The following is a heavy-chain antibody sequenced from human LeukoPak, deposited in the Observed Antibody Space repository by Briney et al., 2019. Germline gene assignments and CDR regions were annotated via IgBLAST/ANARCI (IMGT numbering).Heavy chain of an antibody. Sequence: GGSLRLSCAASEFSFRNYSMNWVRQAPGKGLEWVSGISDSGGTTDYADSVKGRFAISRDNSNNTLYLQMNSLRAEDTAVYYCAKARSDSSSSCYNYWGQGTLVTVSS. CDR2: ISDSGGTT. CDR1: EFSFRNYS. CDR3: AKARSDSSSSCYNY. J-gene: IGHJ4*02. D-gene: IGHD2-2*02. V-gene: IGHV3-23*01.